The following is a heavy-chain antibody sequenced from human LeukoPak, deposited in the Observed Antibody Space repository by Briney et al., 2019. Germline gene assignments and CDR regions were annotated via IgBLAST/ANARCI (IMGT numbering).Heavy chain of an antibody. Sequence: GGSLRLSCAASGFTFSSYAMHWVRQAPGKGLEYVSAISSNGGSTYYANSVKVRFTISRDNSKNTPYLQMGSLRAEDVAVYYGGREGGGKLDSGGQEPLATVP. V-gene: IGHV3-64*01. CDR3: GREGGGKLDS. J-gene: IGHJ4*02. CDR1: GFTFSSYA. CDR2: ISSNGGST. D-gene: IGHD3-16*01.